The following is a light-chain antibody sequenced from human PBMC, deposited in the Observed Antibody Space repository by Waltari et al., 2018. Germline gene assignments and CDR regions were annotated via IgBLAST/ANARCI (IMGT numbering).Light chain of an antibody. J-gene: IGLJ2*01. CDR1: SSDVGANNF. V-gene: IGLV2-23*02. CDR3: CSYTSIGPVL. CDR2: EVT. Sequence: QSALTQPASVSGSPGQSIATSCIATSSDVGANNFLSWYQQHPGRAPKLMIHEVTKRPSGVSTRFSGSKSGDTASLTISGLQAEDEADYYCCSYTSIGPVLIGGGTKVTVL.